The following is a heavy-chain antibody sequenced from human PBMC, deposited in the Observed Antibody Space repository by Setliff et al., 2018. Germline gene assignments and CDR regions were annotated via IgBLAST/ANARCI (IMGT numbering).Heavy chain of an antibody. J-gene: IGHJ4*02. D-gene: IGHD3-10*01. Sequence: SETLSLTCAVSGSAISSGHYWGWIRQPPGKGGLEWIGSFRPSGRTYYNPSLKSRVTISLDTSRKQFSLKLASVTAADTAVYYCARDDYYGSGSPLDFRGQGTVVTVSS. CDR1: GSAISSGHY. V-gene: IGHV4-38-2*02. CDR3: ARDDYYGSGSPLDF. CDR2: FRPSGRT.